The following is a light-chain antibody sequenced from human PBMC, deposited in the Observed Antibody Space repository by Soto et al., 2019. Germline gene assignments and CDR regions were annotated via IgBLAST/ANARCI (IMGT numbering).Light chain of an antibody. CDR2: WAS. Sequence: DIVMTQSPDSLAVSLGERATINCKSSQSVLLSSNNRNYLAWYQQKAGQPPKLLIYWASTRESGVPDRFSGSGSGTDFTLTTSGLQAEDVAVYYCQQYYSTVYSFGQGTKLEIK. CDR1: QSVLLSSNNRNY. J-gene: IGKJ2*03. CDR3: QQYYSTVYS. V-gene: IGKV4-1*01.